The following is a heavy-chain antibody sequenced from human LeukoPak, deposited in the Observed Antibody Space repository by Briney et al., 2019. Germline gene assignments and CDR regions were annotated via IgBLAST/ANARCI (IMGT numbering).Heavy chain of an antibody. D-gene: IGHD4-17*01. Sequence: GGSLRLSCAASGLPFSSYAMHLIRQAPGEGLEYVSAISKNGDSTIHAISVKARFTISRDNSKNTLYLQMGSLRREDMAVYYCARMDYSDQFFQHWGQGSLVTVSS. CDR3: ARMDYSDQFFQH. CDR1: GLPFSSYA. CDR2: ISKNGDST. J-gene: IGHJ1*01. V-gene: IGHV3-64*01.